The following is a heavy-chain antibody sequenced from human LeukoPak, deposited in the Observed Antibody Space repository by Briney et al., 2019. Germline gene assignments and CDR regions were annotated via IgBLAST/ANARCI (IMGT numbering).Heavy chain of an antibody. Sequence: SETLSLTCTVSGGSISSSSYYWGWIRQPPGKGLEWIGSIYYSGSTYYNPSLKSRVTISVDTSKNQFSLKLSSATAADTAVYYCARGYNWNYYYYYMDVWGKGTTVTVSS. CDR1: GGSISSSSYY. J-gene: IGHJ6*03. D-gene: IGHD1-20*01. V-gene: IGHV4-39*07. CDR3: ARGYNWNYYYYYMDV. CDR2: IYYSGST.